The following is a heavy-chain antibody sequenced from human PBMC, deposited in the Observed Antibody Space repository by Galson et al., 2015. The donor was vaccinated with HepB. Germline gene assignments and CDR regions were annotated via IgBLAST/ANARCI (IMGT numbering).Heavy chain of an antibody. D-gene: IGHD6-19*01. CDR3: AKDRQRSSSWYYGLDV. V-gene: IGHV3-30*18. J-gene: IGHJ6*02. CDR1: GFTFSNYG. CDR2: ISYDGSNK. Sequence: SLRLSCTASGFTFSNYGMHWVRQAPGQGLEWVAVISYDGSNKYYAHYVQGRFTISSDNSKNTLYLQMNSLRAEDTAVYYCAKDRQRSSSWYYGLDVWGQGTTVTVSS.